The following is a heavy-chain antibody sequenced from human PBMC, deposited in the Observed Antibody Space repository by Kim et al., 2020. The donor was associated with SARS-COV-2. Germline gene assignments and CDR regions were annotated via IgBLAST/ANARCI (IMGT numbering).Heavy chain of an antibody. J-gene: IGHJ4*02. Sequence: ASVKVSCKTSGYTFTTYGVSWVRQAPGQGLEWMGWISAYNGNTNYAQQLQGRVTLTTDTSTSTAYMELRSLTSDDTAMYYCAREARRDNYFDFWGQGTLVTVSS. CDR2: ISAYNGNT. CDR3: AREARRDNYFDF. V-gene: IGHV1-18*01. CDR1: GYTFTTYG.